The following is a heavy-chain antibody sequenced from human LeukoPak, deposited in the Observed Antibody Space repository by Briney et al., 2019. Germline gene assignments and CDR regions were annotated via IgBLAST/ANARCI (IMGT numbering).Heavy chain of an antibody. J-gene: IGHJ4*02. V-gene: IGHV3-23*01. Sequence: GGSLRLSCAASGFTFSSYAMSWVRQAPGKGLEWVSAISGSGGSTYYADSVKGRFTISRDNSKNTLYLQMNSLRAEDTAVYYCARGGGYSYGYGDWGQGTLVTVSS. CDR1: GFTFSSYA. CDR3: ARGGGYSYGYGD. CDR2: ISGSGGST. D-gene: IGHD5-18*01.